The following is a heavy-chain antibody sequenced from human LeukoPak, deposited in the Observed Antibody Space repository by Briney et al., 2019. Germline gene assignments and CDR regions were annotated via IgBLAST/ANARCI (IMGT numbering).Heavy chain of an antibody. CDR3: ASGMGGGFDY. D-gene: IGHD3-16*01. V-gene: IGHV1-8*01. CDR1: GYTFTSYD. J-gene: IGHJ4*02. Sequence: ASVKVSCKASGYTFTSYDINWVRQAPGQGLEWMGWMNPNIGNTGYAQKFQGRVTMTRNTSISTAYMELRSLRTEVTAVYYCASGMGGGFDYWGQGTLVTVSS. CDR2: MNPNIGNT.